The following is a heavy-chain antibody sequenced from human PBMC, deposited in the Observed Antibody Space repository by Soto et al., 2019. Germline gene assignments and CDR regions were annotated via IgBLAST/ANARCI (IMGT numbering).Heavy chain of an antibody. CDR2: INHSGST. J-gene: IGHJ4*02. Sequence: TLSLTCAVYGGSFSGYYWSWIRQPPGKGLEWIGEINHSGSTNYNPSLKSRVTISVDTSKNQFSLKLSSVTAADTAVYYCARGPRILYYWGQGTLVTVSS. D-gene: IGHD2-15*01. CDR1: GGSFSGYY. V-gene: IGHV4-34*01. CDR3: ARGPRILYY.